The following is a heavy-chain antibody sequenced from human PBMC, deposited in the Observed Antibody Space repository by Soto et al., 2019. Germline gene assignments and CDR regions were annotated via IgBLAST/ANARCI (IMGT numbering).Heavy chain of an antibody. CDR1: RGSISTNSYL. CDR2: ILYSGDT. J-gene: IGHJ6*02. Sequence: SGTRSRTWSVSRGSISTNSYLWGWIRQPPGKGLEWIGAILYSGDTYYSESLKSRVTMSVDTAKNQFSLKLNSVTAADTAVYYCARQGRNTKIVILRHYATDFWGQGTAVTVSS. CDR3: ARQGRNTKIVILRHYATDF. V-gene: IGHV4-39*01. D-gene: IGHD3-22*01.